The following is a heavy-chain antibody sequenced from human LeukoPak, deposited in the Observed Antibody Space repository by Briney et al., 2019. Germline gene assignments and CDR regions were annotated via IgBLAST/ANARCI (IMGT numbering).Heavy chain of an antibody. CDR2: IIPIFGIA. D-gene: IGHD4-11*01. J-gene: IGHJ5*02. CDR3: AREVVTTNRNWFDP. V-gene: IGHV1-69*04. CDR1: AGTFSSYA. Sequence: GASVKVSCKATAGTFSSYAISWVRQAPGQGIEWMGTIIPIFGIANYAQKFQGRVTITADKSTSTAYMELSSLRSEDTAVYYCAREVVTTNRNWFDPWGQGTLVTVSS.